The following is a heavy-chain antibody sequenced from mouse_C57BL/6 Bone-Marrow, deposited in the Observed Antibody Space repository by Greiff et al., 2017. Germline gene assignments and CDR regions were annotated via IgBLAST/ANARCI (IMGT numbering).Heavy chain of an antibody. CDR1: GFSFNTYA. D-gene: IGHD6-1*01. V-gene: IGHV10-1*01. J-gene: IGHJ3*01. Sequence: EVQLVESGGGLVQPKGSLKLSCAASGFSFNTYAMNWVRQAPGKGLEWVARIRSKSNNYATYEAESVKDRFTISRDDSESMLYLQMNNLKTEDTAMYYCVPLPFAYWGQGTLVTVSA. CDR2: IRSKSNNYAT. CDR3: VPLPFAY.